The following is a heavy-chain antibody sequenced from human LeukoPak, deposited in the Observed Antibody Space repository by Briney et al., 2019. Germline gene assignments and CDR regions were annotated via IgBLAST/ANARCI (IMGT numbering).Heavy chain of an antibody. J-gene: IGHJ5*02. D-gene: IGHD2-2*02. CDR2: IYHSGST. Sequence: PSQTLSLTCAVSGGSISSGGYSWSWIRQPPGKGLEWIGYIYHSGSTYYNPSLKSRVTISVDRSKNQFSLKLSSVTAADTAVYFCARYCRSTRCYIGSLFDPWGQGTLVPVSS. CDR3: ARYCRSTRCYIGSLFDP. CDR1: GGSISSGGYS. V-gene: IGHV4-30-2*01.